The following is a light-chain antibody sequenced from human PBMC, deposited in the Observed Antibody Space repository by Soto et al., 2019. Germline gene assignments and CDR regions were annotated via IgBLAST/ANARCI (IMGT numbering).Light chain of an antibody. CDR3: QQYYSYPWT. Sequence: AIRMTQSPSSFSASTGDRVTITCRASQGISSYLAWYQQKPAQAPKLLIYAASTLQSGVPSRFSGSGSGTDFTLTISGLQSEDFATYYCQQYYSYPWTFGQGTKVEIK. V-gene: IGKV1-8*01. CDR1: QGISSY. CDR2: AAS. J-gene: IGKJ1*01.